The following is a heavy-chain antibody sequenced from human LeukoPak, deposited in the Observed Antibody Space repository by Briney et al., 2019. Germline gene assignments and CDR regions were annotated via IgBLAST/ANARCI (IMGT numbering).Heavy chain of an antibody. D-gene: IGHD6-19*01. CDR1: GGSISSGDYY. CDR3: ARGAVAGTVWFDY. CDR2: INHSGST. Sequence: SETLSLTCTVSGGSISSGDYYWSWIRQPPGKGLEWIGEINHSGSTNYNPSLKSRVTISVDTSKNQFSLKLSSVTAADTAVYYCARGAVAGTVWFDYWGQGTLVTVSS. J-gene: IGHJ4*02. V-gene: IGHV4-39*07.